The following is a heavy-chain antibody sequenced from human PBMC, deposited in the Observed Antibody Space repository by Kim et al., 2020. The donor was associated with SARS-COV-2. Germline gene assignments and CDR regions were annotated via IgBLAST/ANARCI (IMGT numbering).Heavy chain of an antibody. V-gene: IGHV4-34*01. CDR2: INHSGST. Sequence: SETLSLTCAVYGGSFSGYYWSWIRQHPGKGLEWIGEINHSGSTNYNPSLKSRVTISVDTSKNQFSLKLSSVTAADTAVYYCARAPITMVRGRYFDYWGQGTLVTVSS. J-gene: IGHJ4*02. CDR1: GGSFSGYY. D-gene: IGHD3-10*01. CDR3: ARAPITMVRGRYFDY.